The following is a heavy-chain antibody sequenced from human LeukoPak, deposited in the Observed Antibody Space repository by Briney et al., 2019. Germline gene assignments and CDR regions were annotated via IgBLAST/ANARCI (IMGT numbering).Heavy chain of an antibody. Sequence: PGRPLRLSCAASGFTFSSYAMHWVRQAPGKGLEWVAVISYDGSNKYYADSVKGRFTISRDNSKNTLYLQMNSLRAEDTAVYYCARSPLGSADSSDFDYWGQGTLATVSS. CDR1: GFTFSSYA. D-gene: IGHD1-26*01. V-gene: IGHV3-30*04. CDR2: ISYDGSNK. CDR3: ARSPLGSADSSDFDY. J-gene: IGHJ4*02.